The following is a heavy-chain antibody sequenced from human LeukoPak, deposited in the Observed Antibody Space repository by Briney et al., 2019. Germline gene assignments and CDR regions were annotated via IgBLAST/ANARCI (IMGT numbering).Heavy chain of an antibody. D-gene: IGHD3-9*01. V-gene: IGHV3-48*03. Sequence: SGGSLRLSCAASGFTFSSYEMNWVRQAPGKGLEWVSYISSSGSTIYYADSVKGRFTISRDNAKNSLYLQMNSLRAEDTAVYYCAREVLRYFDYWGQGTLVTVSS. CDR1: GFTFSSYE. J-gene: IGHJ4*02. CDR2: ISSSGSTI. CDR3: AREVLRYFDY.